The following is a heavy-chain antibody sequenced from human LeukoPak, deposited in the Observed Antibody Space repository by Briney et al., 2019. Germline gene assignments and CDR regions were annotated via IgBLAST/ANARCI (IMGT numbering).Heavy chain of an antibody. D-gene: IGHD6-13*01. Sequence: SETLSLTCTVSGGSISSYYWSWIRQPPGKGLEWIGYIYYSGTTNYNPSLKSRVTISVDTSKNQFSLKLSSVTAADTAVYYCARGVYIATAQYGYWGQGTLVTVST. CDR3: ARGVYIATAQYGY. J-gene: IGHJ4*02. CDR1: GGSISSYY. V-gene: IGHV4-59*01. CDR2: IYYSGTT.